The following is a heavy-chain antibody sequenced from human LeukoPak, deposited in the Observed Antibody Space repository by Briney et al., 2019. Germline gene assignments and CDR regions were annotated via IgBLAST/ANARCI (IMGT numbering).Heavy chain of an antibody. CDR1: GFSFSDAW. CDR2: IRRKTDGETT. CDR3: VTDLVIKGYFDC. J-gene: IGHJ4*02. D-gene: IGHD2-21*01. Sequence: PGGSLRLSCAASGFSFSDAWMNWVRQAPGKGLEWVGRIRRKTDGETTDHAAPVKGRFTISRDDSKNTLYLQMNSLKTEDTAVYYCVTDLVIKGYFDCWGQGALVTVSS. V-gene: IGHV3-15*07.